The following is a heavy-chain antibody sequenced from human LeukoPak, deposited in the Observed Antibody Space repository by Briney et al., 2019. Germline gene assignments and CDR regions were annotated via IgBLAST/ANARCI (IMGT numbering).Heavy chain of an antibody. V-gene: IGHV3-21*01. CDR3: ARDPAPLYYYDSSGS. D-gene: IGHD3-22*01. CDR1: GFTFSSYG. Sequence: GGPLRLSCAVSGFTFSSYGMNWVRQAPGKGLEWVSSTSSSSTYIYYADSVKGRFTISRDNAKNSLYLQMNSLRAEDTAVYYCARDPAPLYYYDSSGSWGQGTLVTVSS. J-gene: IGHJ4*02. CDR2: TSSSSTYI.